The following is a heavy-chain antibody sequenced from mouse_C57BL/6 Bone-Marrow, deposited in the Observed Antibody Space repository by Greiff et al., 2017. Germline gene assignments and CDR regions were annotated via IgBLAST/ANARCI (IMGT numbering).Heavy chain of an antibody. CDR3: ARMRLRLPHYCAMDY. V-gene: IGHV1-55*01. CDR1: GYTFTSYW. J-gene: IGHJ4*01. Sequence: VQLQQPGAELVKPGASVKMSCKASGYTFTSYWINWVKQRPGQGLEWIGDIYPGSGSNNYNEKFKSKATLTVDTSSSTAYMQLSSLTSEDSAIYYCARMRLRLPHYCAMDYWGQGTSVTVSS. D-gene: IGHD3-2*02. CDR2: IYPGSGSN.